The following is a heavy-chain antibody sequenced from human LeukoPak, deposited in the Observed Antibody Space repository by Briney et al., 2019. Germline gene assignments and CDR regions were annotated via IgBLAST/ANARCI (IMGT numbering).Heavy chain of an antibody. Sequence: ASVKVSCKASGYTFTSYDINWVRQATGQGREWMGWMNPNSGNTGYAQKFQGRVTMTRNTSISTAYMELSRLRSDDTAVYYCARGRHAEFLTPDFDYWGQGTLVTVSS. D-gene: IGHD4-23*01. CDR1: GYTFTSYD. CDR3: ARGRHAEFLTPDFDY. CDR2: MNPNSGNT. V-gene: IGHV1-8*01. J-gene: IGHJ4*02.